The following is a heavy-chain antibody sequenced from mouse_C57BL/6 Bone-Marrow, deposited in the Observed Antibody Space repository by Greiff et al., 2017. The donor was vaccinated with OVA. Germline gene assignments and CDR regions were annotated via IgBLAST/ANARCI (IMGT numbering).Heavy chain of an antibody. CDR1: GYSFTSYW. CDR2: INPSSGYT. D-gene: IGHD2-2*01. Sequence: VQLQQSGAELAKPGASVKLSCKASGYSFTSYWMYWVKQRPGQGLEWIGYINPSSGYTKYNQKFKDKATLTADKSSSTAYMQLSSLTYEDSAVYCCASEVTDAYWGQGTLVTVSA. J-gene: IGHJ3*01. V-gene: IGHV1-7*01. CDR3: ASEVTDAY.